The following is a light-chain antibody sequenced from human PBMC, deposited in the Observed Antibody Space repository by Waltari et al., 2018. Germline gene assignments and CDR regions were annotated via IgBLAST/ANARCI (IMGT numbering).Light chain of an antibody. CDR1: SSDIGSYNL. J-gene: IGLJ1*01. Sequence: QSALTQPASVSGSPGQSITISCTGTSSDIGSYNLVPWYQQHPGKAPKLMIYEGSKRPSGVSNRFSGSKSGNTASLTISGLQAEDEANYYCCSYAGNGAYVFGTGTKVTVL. CDR2: EGS. CDR3: CSYAGNGAYV. V-gene: IGLV2-23*01.